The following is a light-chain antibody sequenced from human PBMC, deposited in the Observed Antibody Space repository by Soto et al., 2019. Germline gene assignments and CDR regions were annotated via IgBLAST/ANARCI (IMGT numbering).Light chain of an antibody. J-gene: IGLJ2*01. Sequence: QSVLTQAPSASGTPGQRVTISCSGGSSNIGTNTVHWYQQLPGTAPKLLMYSNDDRPSGVPGRFSGSKSGTSASLAINGLQSEDEADYYCATWDDSLNGLVFGGGTKLTVL. CDR3: ATWDDSLNGLV. CDR1: SSNIGTNT. V-gene: IGLV1-44*01. CDR2: SND.